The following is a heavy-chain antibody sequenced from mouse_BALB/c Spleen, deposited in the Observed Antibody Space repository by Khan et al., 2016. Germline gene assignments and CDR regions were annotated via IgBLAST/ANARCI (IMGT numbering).Heavy chain of an antibody. CDR2: IWGDGST. CDR3: ASYDDYDGGFAY. V-gene: IGHV2-6-7*01. CDR1: GFSITGFA. J-gene: IGHJ3*01. Sequence: QVQLKESGPGLVAPSQSLSITCTVSGFSITGFAVNWVRQPPGKGLEWLGVIWGDGSTDYDSALKSRLSISKDDSKSQVFLKMNSLQTDDTARYXCASYDDYDGGFAYWGQGTLVTVSA. D-gene: IGHD2-4*01.